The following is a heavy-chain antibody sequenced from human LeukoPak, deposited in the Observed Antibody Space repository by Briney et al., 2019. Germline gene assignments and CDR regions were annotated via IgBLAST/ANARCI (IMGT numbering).Heavy chain of an antibody. CDR3: SRSLDY. J-gene: IGHJ4*02. Sequence: GGSLRLSCAAPGFPFRDYWMDWVRQAPGRGVGWGANINQDGRIQYYADSVRGRFIISRNNAKNSLYLQMYSLRAEDTAIYFCSRSLDYLGQGALVTVSS. V-gene: IGHV3-7*01. CDR1: GFPFRDYW. CDR2: INQDGRIQ.